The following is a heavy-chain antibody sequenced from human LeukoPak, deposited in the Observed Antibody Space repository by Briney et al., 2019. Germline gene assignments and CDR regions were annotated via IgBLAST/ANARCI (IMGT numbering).Heavy chain of an antibody. V-gene: IGHV1-46*01. CDR2: IYPRDGST. CDR1: GYTFTNNY. CDR3: ARDQEGLDY. J-gene: IGHJ4*02. Sequence: GASVKVSCKAFGYTFTNNYLHWVRQAPGQGLEWMGMIYPRDGSTSYAQNFQGRVTVTRDTSTTTVHMELRGLRSEDTAVYYCARDQEGLDYWGQGTVVTVSS.